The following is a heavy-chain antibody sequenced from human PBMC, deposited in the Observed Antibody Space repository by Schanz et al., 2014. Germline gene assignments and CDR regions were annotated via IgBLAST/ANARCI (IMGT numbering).Heavy chain of an antibody. CDR3: ARDRGMTTSDYYYGMDV. V-gene: IGHV4-4*07. D-gene: IGHD4-17*01. CDR1: GGSISSFY. CDR2: IYTSGST. Sequence: QVQLQESGPGLVKSSETLSLTCTVSGGSISSFYWGWIRQPAGKGLEWIGRIYTSGSTNYNPSLKRRVTMSLDTSKNQFSRKLSSVTAADTAVYYCARDRGMTTSDYYYGMDVWGQGTTVTVSS. J-gene: IGHJ6*02.